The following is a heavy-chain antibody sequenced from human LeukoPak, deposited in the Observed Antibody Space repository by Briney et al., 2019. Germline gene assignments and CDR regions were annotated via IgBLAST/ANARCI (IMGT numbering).Heavy chain of an antibody. D-gene: IGHD3-22*01. J-gene: IGHJ5*02. CDR2: INPNSGGT. CDR3: AREDSSGCHNWFDP. CDR1: GYTFTGYY. V-gene: IGHV1-2*02. Sequence: GASVKVSCKASGYTFTGYYMHWVRQAPGQGLEWMGWINPNSGGTNYAQKFQGRVTMTRDTSISTAYMELSRLRSDDTAVYYCAREDSSGCHNWFDPWGQGTLVTVSS.